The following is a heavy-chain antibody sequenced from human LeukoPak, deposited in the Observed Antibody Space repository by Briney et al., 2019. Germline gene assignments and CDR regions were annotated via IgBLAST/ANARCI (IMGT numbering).Heavy chain of an antibody. J-gene: IGHJ4*02. D-gene: IGHD6-6*01. Sequence: AGGSLRLSCAASGFTFSSYGMHWVRQAPGKGLEWVAFIRYDGSNKYYADSVKGRFTISRDNSKNTLYLQMNSLRAEDTAVYYCAKDSIAARRVDYWGQGTLVTVS. V-gene: IGHV3-30*02. CDR3: AKDSIAARRVDY. CDR1: GFTFSSYG. CDR2: IRYDGSNK.